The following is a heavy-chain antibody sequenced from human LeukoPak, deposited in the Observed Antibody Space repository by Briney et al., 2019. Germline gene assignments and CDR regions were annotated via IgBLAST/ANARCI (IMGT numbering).Heavy chain of an antibody. J-gene: IGHJ4*02. CDR1: GFTSGIYA. Sequence: GGSLRLSCAASGFTSGIYAVSWVRQAPGKGLQWVSAFSGGGDSYYADSVKGRFTISRDNSKNTLYLQMNSLRAEDTAVYYCAKDHCSSTSCYFGYWGQGTLVTVSS. D-gene: IGHD2-2*01. V-gene: IGHV3-23*01. CDR2: FSGGGDS. CDR3: AKDHCSSTSCYFGY.